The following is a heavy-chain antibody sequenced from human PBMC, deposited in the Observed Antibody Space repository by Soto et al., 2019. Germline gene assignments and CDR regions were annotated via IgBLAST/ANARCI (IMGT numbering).Heavy chain of an antibody. Sequence: LETLSLTCAVYGGSVNGYYCNWIRQPPGKGLGWIGEINHTGGTHYNPSLKSRVTMSVDTSKNQFSLRLSSVTAADTAIYYCATRITVFGLLIPPFDPWGQGTQVTVSS. CDR1: GGSVNGYY. D-gene: IGHD3-3*01. CDR2: INHTGGT. CDR3: ATRITVFGLLIPPFDP. V-gene: IGHV4-34*01. J-gene: IGHJ5*02.